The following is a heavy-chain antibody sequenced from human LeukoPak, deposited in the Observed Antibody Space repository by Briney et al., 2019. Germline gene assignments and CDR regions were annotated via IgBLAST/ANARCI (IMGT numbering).Heavy chain of an antibody. CDR3: ARDYYGSGSQVDY. CDR2: ISSSSSYM. Sequence: GGSLRLSCVASGFTFSSYSMNWVRQAPGKGLEWVSSISSSSSYMYYADSVKGRFTISRDNAKNSLYLQMNSLRAEDTAVYYCARDYYGSGSQVDYWGQGTLVTVSS. V-gene: IGHV3-21*01. J-gene: IGHJ4*02. D-gene: IGHD3-10*01. CDR1: GFTFSSYS.